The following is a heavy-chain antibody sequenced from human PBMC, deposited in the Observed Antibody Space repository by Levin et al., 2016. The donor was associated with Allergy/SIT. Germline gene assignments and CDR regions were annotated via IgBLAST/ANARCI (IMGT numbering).Heavy chain of an antibody. CDR3: ARGRSSGWYLIEKYFDY. CDR1: GYTFTGYY. D-gene: IGHD6-19*01. Sequence: ASVKVSCKASGYTFTGYYMHWVRQAPGQGLEWMGWINPNSGGTNYAQKFQGRVTMTRDTSISTAYMELSRLRSDDTAVYYCARGRSSGWYLIEKYFDYWGQGTLVTVSS. CDR2: INPNSGGT. J-gene: IGHJ4*02. V-gene: IGHV1-2*02.